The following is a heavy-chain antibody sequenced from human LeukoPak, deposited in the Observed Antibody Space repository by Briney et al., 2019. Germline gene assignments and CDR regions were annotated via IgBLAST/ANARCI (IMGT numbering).Heavy chain of an antibody. D-gene: IGHD4-17*01. CDR3: ARGLFYYNDYGDSGDWFDP. Sequence: GASVKVSCKVSGYTLSELSMHWVRQAPGKGLEWMGRFDPADNETIYAQKVQGRVTMTEDTSTDTAYMELSSLRSEDTAVYYCARGLFYYNDYGDSGDWFDPWGQGTLVTVSS. CDR1: GYTLSELS. J-gene: IGHJ5*02. V-gene: IGHV1-24*01. CDR2: FDPADNET.